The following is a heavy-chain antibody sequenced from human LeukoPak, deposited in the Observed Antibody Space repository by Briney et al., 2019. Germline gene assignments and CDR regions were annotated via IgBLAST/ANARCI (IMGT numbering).Heavy chain of an antibody. Sequence: SETLSLTCAVSGYSISSGYQWAWIRQPPGKGLEWLGSIHYSGTTYYKASLKSRVTISVDTSQNQFSLKLTYVTAADTAVYYCARKGRSSSFDYWGQGTLITVSS. CDR3: ARKGRSSSFDY. J-gene: IGHJ4*02. CDR1: GYSISSGYQ. V-gene: IGHV4-38-2*01. D-gene: IGHD6-13*01. CDR2: IHYSGTT.